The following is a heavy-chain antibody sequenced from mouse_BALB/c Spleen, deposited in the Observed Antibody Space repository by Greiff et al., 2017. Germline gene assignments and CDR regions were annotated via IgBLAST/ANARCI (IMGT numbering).Heavy chain of an antibody. V-gene: IGHV1-87*01. D-gene: IGHD2-3*01. J-gene: IGHJ4*01. CDR1: GYTFTSYW. CDR3: ANGYYGDYYAMDY. Sequence: QVQLKESGAELARPGASVKLSCKASGYTFTSYWMQWVKQRPGQGLEWIGAIYPGDGDTRYTQKFKGKATLTADKSSSTAYMQLSSLASEDSAVYYCANGYYGDYYAMDYWGQGTSVTVSS. CDR2: IYPGDGDT.